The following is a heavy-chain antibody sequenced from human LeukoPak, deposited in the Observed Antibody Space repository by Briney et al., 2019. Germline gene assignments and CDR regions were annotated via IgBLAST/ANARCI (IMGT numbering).Heavy chain of an antibody. CDR1: GFTFSSYA. D-gene: IGHD2-2*01. CDR2: ISGSGGST. V-gene: IGHV3-23*01. J-gene: IGHJ4*02. Sequence: GGSLRLSCAASGFTFSSYAMSWVRQAPGKGLEWVSAISGSGGSTYYADSVKGRFTISRDNSKNTLYLQMNSLRAEDTAVYYCANHPLSRGTSPVEWYFDYWGQGTLVTVSS. CDR3: ANHPLSRGTSPVEWYFDY.